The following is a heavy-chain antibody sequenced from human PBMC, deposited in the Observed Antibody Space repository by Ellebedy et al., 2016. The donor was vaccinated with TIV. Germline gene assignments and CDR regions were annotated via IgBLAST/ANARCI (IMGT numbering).Heavy chain of an antibody. D-gene: IGHD4-17*01. V-gene: IGHV1-69*06. Sequence: ASVTVSCXASGGTFSSYAISWVRQAPGQGLEWMGGIIPIFGTANYAQKFQGRVTITADKSTSTAYMELSSLRSEDTAVYYCAYGRSTVTRSYYYYGMDVWGQGTTVTVSS. CDR2: IIPIFGTA. CDR3: AYGRSTVTRSYYYYGMDV. J-gene: IGHJ6*02. CDR1: GGTFSSYA.